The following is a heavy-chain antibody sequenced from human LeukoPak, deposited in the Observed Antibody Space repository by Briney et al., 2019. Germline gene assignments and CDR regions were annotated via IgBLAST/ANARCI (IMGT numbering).Heavy chain of an antibody. CDR1: GFPFSSYA. CDR2: ISSNGGNT. V-gene: IGHV3-64*01. D-gene: IGHD6-19*01. J-gene: IGHJ4*02. Sequence: GGSLRLSCAASGFPFSSYAMHWVRQAPGKGLEYVSGISSNGGNTYYANSVRGRFTISRDNSKNTLFLQMGSLRAEDMAVYYCARETYSSGWHFDYWGQGILVTVSS. CDR3: ARETYSSGWHFDY.